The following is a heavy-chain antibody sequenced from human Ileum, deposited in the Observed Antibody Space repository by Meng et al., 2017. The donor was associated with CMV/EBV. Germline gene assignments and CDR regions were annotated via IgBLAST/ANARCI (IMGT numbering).Heavy chain of an antibody. CDR1: GFTFSSYS. J-gene: IGHJ6*02. D-gene: IGHD2-2*01. Sequence: GGSLRLSCAASGFTFSSYSMNWVRQAPGKGLEWVSSISSSSYIYYADSVKGRFTISRDNAKNSLYLQMNSLRAEDTAVYYCARDHCSSTSCYPYYGMDVWGQGTTVTVSS. V-gene: IGHV3-21*01. CDR2: ISSSSYI. CDR3: ARDHCSSTSCYPYYGMDV.